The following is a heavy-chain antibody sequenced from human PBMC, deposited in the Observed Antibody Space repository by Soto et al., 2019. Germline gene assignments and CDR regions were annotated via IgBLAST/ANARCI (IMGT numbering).Heavy chain of an antibody. V-gene: IGHV1-69*01. Sequence: QVQLVQSGAEVKKPGSSVKVSCKASGGTFSSYGISWVRQAPGQGLEWMGGIIPIFGTANYAQKFQGRVTITADESTSTAYMELSSLRSEDTAVYYCARGLDIPIFGDYYYYGMDVWGQGTTVTVSS. CDR2: IIPIFGTA. J-gene: IGHJ6*02. D-gene: IGHD3-3*01. CDR1: GGTFSSYG. CDR3: ARGLDIPIFGDYYYYGMDV.